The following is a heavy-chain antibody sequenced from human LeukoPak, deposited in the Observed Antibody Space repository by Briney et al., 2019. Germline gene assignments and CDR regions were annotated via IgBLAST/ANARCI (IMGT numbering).Heavy chain of an antibody. Sequence: PGESLKISCKGSGYSFTSYWIGWVRQMPGKGLEWMGIIYPGDSDTRYSPSFQGQVTISADKSISTAYLQWSSLKASDTAMYYCAVKTGSTPYYYGLDVWGQGTTVTVSS. CDR1: GYSFTSYW. V-gene: IGHV5-51*01. J-gene: IGHJ6*02. CDR3: AVKTGSTPYYYGLDV. D-gene: IGHD1-7*01. CDR2: IYPGDSDT.